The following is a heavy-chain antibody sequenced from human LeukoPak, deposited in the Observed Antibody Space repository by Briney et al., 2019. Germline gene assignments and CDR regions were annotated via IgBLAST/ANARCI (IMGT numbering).Heavy chain of an antibody. Sequence: PGGSLRLSCAASGFTFSSYGMHWVRQAPGKGLEWVAVISYDGSSKYYADSVKGRFTISRDNSKNTLYLQMNSLRAEDTAVYYCAKDAIMVRGVIIYFDYWGQGTLVTVSS. CDR1: GFTFSSYG. CDR2: ISYDGSSK. V-gene: IGHV3-30*18. CDR3: AKDAIMVRGVIIYFDY. J-gene: IGHJ4*02. D-gene: IGHD3-10*01.